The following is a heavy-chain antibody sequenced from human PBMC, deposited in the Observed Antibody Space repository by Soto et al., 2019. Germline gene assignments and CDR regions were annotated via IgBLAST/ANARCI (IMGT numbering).Heavy chain of an antibody. D-gene: IGHD6-13*01. CDR3: GTDDSSSWYWYFDL. J-gene: IGHJ2*01. CDR2: ISAYNGNT. V-gene: IGHV1-18*01. Sequence: QVQLVQSGAEVKKPGASVKVSCKASGYTFTSYGISCVRQAPGQGLEWMGWISAYNGNTNSAQKVQGRVTMTTDTTTSTAYMELRSLRSDDTAVYYCGTDDSSSWYWYFDLWGRGTLVTVSS. CDR1: GYTFTSYG.